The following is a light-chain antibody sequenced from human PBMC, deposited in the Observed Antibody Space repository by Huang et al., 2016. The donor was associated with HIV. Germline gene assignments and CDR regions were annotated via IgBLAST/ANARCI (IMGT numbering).Light chain of an antibody. J-gene: IGKJ1*01. CDR3: QQYNNWPWT. CDR2: GAS. Sequence: EIVMTQSPGPLSVSPGERGTLSCRAGQNVFSNLAWYQQKPGQAPRLLSYGASTRATGIPARFSGSGSGTEFTLTITSLQSEDCAVYYCQQYNNWPWTFGQGTKVAIK. V-gene: IGKV3-15*01. CDR1: QNVFSN.